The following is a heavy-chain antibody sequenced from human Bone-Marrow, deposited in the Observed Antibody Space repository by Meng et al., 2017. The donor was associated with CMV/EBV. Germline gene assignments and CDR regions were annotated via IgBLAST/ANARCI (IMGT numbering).Heavy chain of an antibody. V-gene: IGHV3-30*19. CDR2: ISYDGSNK. Sequence: GESLKISCAASGFTFSSYGMHWVRQAPGKGLEWVAVISYDGSNKYYADSVKGRFTISGDNSKNMLYLQMNSLRAEDTAVFYCARDPLIDYYASGSYTFDYWGQGTLVTVSS. CDR1: GFTFSSYG. J-gene: IGHJ4*02. D-gene: IGHD3-10*01. CDR3: ARDPLIDYYASGSYTFDY.